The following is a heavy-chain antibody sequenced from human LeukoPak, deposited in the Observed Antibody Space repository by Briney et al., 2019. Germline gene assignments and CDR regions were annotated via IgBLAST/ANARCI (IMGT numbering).Heavy chain of an antibody. Sequence: GASVKVSCKASGYTFTGYYMHWVRQAPGQGLEWMGRINPNSGGTNYAQKFQGRVTMTRDTSISTAYMELSRLRSDDTAVYYCARLGYCSGGSCYEHHYYYYMDVWGKGTTVTLSS. V-gene: IGHV1-2*06. CDR2: INPNSGGT. J-gene: IGHJ6*03. CDR1: GYTFTGYY. CDR3: ARLGYCSGGSCYEHHYYYYMDV. D-gene: IGHD2-15*01.